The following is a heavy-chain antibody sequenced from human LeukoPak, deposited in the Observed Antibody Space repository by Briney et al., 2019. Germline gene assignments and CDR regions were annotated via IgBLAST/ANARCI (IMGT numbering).Heavy chain of an antibody. CDR2: IKSKTDGRST. D-gene: IGHD3-10*01. CDR1: GFTFSSAW. V-gene: IGHV3-15*01. Sequence: GGSLRLSCAASGFTFSSAWKSWVRHAPGKGLEWVGRIKSKTDGRSTDYAAPVKGRSTISRDDSKNTLYLQMNSLKTEDTAVYYCTAWFGELRDWGQGTLVTVSS. CDR3: TAWFGELRD. J-gene: IGHJ4*02.